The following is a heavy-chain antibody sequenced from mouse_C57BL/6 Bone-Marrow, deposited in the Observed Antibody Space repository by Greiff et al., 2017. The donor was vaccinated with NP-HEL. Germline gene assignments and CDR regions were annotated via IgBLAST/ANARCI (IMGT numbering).Heavy chain of an antibody. CDR2: IYPGCGST. Sequence: VKLQQPGAELVKPGASVKMSCKASGYSFTSYWMTWVKQRHGQGLEWIGDIYPGCGSTSYNEKFKSKATLTVDTSSSTAYMQLSSLTSEDSAVYYCAREKNTTGVYFDFWGRGTALTVSS. CDR1: GYSFTSYW. V-gene: IGHV1-55*01. J-gene: IGHJ2*01. CDR3: AREKNTTGVYFDF. D-gene: IGHD1-1*01.